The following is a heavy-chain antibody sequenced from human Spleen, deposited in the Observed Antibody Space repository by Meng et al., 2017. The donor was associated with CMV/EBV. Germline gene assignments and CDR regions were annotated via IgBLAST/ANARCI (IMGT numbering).Heavy chain of an antibody. CDR1: GFTFSTYW. J-gene: IGHJ5*02. V-gene: IGHV3-7*01. D-gene: IGHD2-2*02. CDR2: IKQDGGET. Sequence: GGSLRLSCAGSGFTFSTYWMSWVRQAPGKGLEWVANIKQDGGETYYVDSVKGRFTISRDNAKKSMYLQMNSLRAEDTAVYYCARTGGVVPAAIGWFDPWGQGTLVTVSS. CDR3: ARTGGVVPAAIGWFDP.